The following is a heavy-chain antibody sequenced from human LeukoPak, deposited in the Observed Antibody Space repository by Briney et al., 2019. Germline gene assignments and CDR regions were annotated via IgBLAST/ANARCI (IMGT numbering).Heavy chain of an antibody. V-gene: IGHV3-64*01. D-gene: IGHD5-24*01. CDR3: AGASPDGFYDY. CDR1: GFSFSSSA. J-gene: IGHJ4*02. Sequence: GGSLRLSCAASGFSFSSSAMHWVRQAPGKGLEYVSAITNNGGYTYYANSVKGRFTISRDNSKNALYLQMGSLRTEDAAVYYCAGASPDGFYDYWGEGALVTVSS. CDR2: ITNNGGYT.